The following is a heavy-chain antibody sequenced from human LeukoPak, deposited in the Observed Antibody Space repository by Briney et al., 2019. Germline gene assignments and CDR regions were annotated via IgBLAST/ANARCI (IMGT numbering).Heavy chain of an antibody. CDR1: GYTFTGYY. CDR3: ARRLKYQLVNWFDP. J-gene: IGHJ5*02. D-gene: IGHD2-2*01. CDR2: MNPKSGST. Sequence: ASVKVSCKASGYTFTGYYMHWVRQAPGQGLEWMGWMNPKSGSTGYAQKFQGRVTMTRNTSINTAYMELSSLRSEDTAVYYCARRLKYQLVNWFDPWGQGTLVSVSS. V-gene: IGHV1-8*02.